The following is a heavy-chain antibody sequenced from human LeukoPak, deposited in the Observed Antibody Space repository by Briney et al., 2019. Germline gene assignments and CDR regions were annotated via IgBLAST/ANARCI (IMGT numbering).Heavy chain of an antibody. D-gene: IGHD2-15*01. V-gene: IGHV3-23*01. Sequence: GGSLRLSCAASGLTFSSHTMNWVRQAPGKGLEYISSVTNGGITYYADSVKGRFTISRDDSKNTLYLQMNSLRAEDTAVYYCAREVVSSPSYFDSWGQGTLVTVSS. CDR2: VTNGGIT. CDR1: GLTFSSHT. CDR3: AREVVSSPSYFDS. J-gene: IGHJ4*02.